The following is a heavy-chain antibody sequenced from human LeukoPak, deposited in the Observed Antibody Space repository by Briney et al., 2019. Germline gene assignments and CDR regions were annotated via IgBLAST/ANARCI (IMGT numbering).Heavy chain of an antibody. J-gene: IGHJ4*02. CDR1: GGSISSYY. CDR3: AREGYDFWSGYYTG. CDR2: IYTSGST. V-gene: IGHV4-4*07. D-gene: IGHD3-3*01. Sequence: PSETLSLTCTVSGGSISSYYWSWIRQPAGKELEWIGRIYTSGSTNYNPSLKSRVTMSVDTSKNQFSLKLSSVTAADTAVYYCAREGYDFWSGYYTGWGQGTLVTVSS.